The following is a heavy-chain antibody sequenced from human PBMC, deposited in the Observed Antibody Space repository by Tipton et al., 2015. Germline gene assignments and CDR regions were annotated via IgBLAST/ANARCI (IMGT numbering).Heavy chain of an antibody. Sequence: TLSLTCAVSGGSISSSNWWSWVRQPPGKGLEWIGSIYYSGNTYYNPSLQSRVTISVDTSKNQFSLNLRSVTAADTAVYYCARAYYYDSSGYPLFDYWGQGTLVTVSS. D-gene: IGHD3-22*01. V-gene: IGHV4-4*02. CDR3: ARAYYYDSSGYPLFDY. CDR2: IYYSGNT. J-gene: IGHJ4*02. CDR1: GGSISSSNW.